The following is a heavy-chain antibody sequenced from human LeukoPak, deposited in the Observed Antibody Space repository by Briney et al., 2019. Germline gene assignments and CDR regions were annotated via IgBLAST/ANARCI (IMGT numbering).Heavy chain of an antibody. D-gene: IGHD5-18*01. V-gene: IGHV4-61*02. Sequence: SETLSLTCSVSGGSISSGGYYWTWIRQPAGKGLEWIGRMYTSGITDYNPSLRSRVTISVDTSNNHLSLKLTSVTAADTAVYYCARGEDTAMVFDYWGQGTLVTVSS. CDR1: GGSISSGGYY. CDR2: MYTSGIT. CDR3: ARGEDTAMVFDY. J-gene: IGHJ4*02.